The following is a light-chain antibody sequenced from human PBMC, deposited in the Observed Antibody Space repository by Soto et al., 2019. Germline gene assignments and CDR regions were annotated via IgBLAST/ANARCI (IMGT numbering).Light chain of an antibody. J-gene: IGLJ1*01. CDR1: SSDVGGYNY. V-gene: IGLV2-14*01. Sequence: QSALTQSASESGSPGQSITISCTGTSSDVGGYNYVSWYQQHPGIAPKLLIYGVTNRPSGVSTRFSGSKSGNTASLTISGLQAEDEADYHCSSYTSASTLLYLFGTGTKVTVL. CDR3: SSYTSASTLLYL. CDR2: GVT.